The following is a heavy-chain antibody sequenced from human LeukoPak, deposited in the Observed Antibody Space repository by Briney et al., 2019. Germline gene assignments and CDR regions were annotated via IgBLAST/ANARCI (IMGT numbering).Heavy chain of an antibody. CDR3: ARENYYDSSGYYHTQPQYYSDY. D-gene: IGHD3-22*01. V-gene: IGHV3-66*01. CDR2: FYSGYTT. J-gene: IGHJ4*02. Sequence: VGSLRLSCAASGFTVSSNYMSWVRQAPGKGLEWVSVFYSGYTTYYADSVKGRFTISGDNSKNTLYLQMNSLRAEDTAVYYCARENYYDSSGYYHTQPQYYSDYWGQGTLVTVSS. CDR1: GFTVSSNY.